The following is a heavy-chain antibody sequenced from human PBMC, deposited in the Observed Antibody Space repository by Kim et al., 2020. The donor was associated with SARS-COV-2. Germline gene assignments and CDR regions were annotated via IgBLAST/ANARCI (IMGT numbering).Heavy chain of an antibody. D-gene: IGHD3-10*01. J-gene: IGHJ6*02. CDR2: TYYRSKWYN. Sequence: SQTLSLTCAISGDSVSSNSAAWNWIRQSPSRGLEWLGRTYYRSKWYNDYAVSVKSRITINPDTSKNQFSLQLNSVTPEDTAVYYCARDRGSGDEAYYYYYYGMDVWGQGTTVTVSS. CDR1: GDSVSSNSAA. V-gene: IGHV6-1*01. CDR3: ARDRGSGDEAYYYYYYGMDV.